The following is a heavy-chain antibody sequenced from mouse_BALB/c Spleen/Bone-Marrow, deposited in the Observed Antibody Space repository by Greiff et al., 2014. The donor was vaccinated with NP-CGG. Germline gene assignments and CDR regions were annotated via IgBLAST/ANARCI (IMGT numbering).Heavy chain of an antibody. CDR2: VNPNNGDI. CDR3: ARSTATGFAY. V-gene: IGHV1-18*01. D-gene: IGHD1-2*01. CDR1: GYSFTGYY. Sequence: EVQLVESGPDLVKPGASVKISCKASGYSFTGYYMYWVKQRRGQSLEWIGRVNPNNGDISYNQKFKGKAILTVDKSSSTAYMERRSLTSEDAADYYCARSTATGFAYWGQGTLVTVSA. J-gene: IGHJ3*01.